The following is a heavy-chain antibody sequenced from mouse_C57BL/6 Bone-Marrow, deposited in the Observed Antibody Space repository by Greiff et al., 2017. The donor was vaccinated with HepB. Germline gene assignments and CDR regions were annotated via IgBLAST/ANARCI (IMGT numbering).Heavy chain of an antibody. J-gene: IGHJ2*01. V-gene: IGHV1-81*01. CDR3: ARGRLRRYFDY. CDR1: GYTFTSYG. CDR2: IYPRSGNT. Sequence: VMLVESGAELARPGASVKLSCKASGYTFTSYGISWVKQRTGQGLEWIGEIYPRSGNTYYNEKFKGKATLTADKSSSTAYMELRSLTSEDSAVYFCARGRLRRYFDYWGQGTTLTVSS. D-gene: IGHD2-4*01.